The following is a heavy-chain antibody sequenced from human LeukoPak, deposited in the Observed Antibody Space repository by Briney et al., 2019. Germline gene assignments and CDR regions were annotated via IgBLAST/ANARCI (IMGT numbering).Heavy chain of an antibody. J-gene: IGHJ3*02. CDR1: GFTFTSSA. Sequence: SVKLSCKASGFTFTSSAMQWVRQARGQPLEWIGWIVVGSGNTNYAQKFQERVTITRDMSTSTAYMELSSLRSEDTAVYYCAAEGDSSGHDAFDIWGQGTMVTVSS. CDR2: IVVGSGNT. D-gene: IGHD3-22*01. V-gene: IGHV1-58*02. CDR3: AAEGDSSGHDAFDI.